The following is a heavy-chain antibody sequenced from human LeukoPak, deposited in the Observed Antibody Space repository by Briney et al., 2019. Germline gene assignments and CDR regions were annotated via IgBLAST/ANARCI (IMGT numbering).Heavy chain of an antibody. CDR3: ASLSGSYYATRAFDI. Sequence: SVKVSCKASGGTFSSYAISWVRQAPGQGLEWMGRIIPILGIANYAQKFQGRVTITADKSTSTAYMELSSLRSEDTAVYYCASLSGSYYATRAFDIWGQGTMVTVSS. V-gene: IGHV1-69*04. D-gene: IGHD1-26*01. CDR2: IIPILGIA. CDR1: GGTFSSYA. J-gene: IGHJ3*02.